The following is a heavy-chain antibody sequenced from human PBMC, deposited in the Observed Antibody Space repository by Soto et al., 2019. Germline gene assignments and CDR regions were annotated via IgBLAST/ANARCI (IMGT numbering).Heavy chain of an antibody. CDR3: ARDTAMVSPYYYYYGMDV. CDR1: GGTFSSYA. J-gene: IGHJ6*02. D-gene: IGHD5-18*01. Sequence: SVKVSCKASGGTFSSYAISWVRQAPGQGLEWMGGVIPIFGTANYAQKFQGRVTITADESTSTAYMELGSLRSEDTAVYYCARDTAMVSPYYYYYGMDVWGQGTTVTVS. CDR2: VIPIFGTA. V-gene: IGHV1-69*13.